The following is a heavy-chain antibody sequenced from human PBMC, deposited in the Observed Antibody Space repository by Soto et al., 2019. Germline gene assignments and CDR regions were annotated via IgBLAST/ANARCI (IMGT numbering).Heavy chain of an antibody. V-gene: IGHV1-2*02. Sequence: QVPLVQSGAEVKKPGASVKVSCKASGYTFTGYYMHWVRQAPGQGLEWMGWINPNSGGTNYAQKFQGRVTITADKSTSTAYMELSSLRSEDTAVYYCASPSGLYDFWSGYYRYWGQGTLVTVSS. CDR1: GYTFTGYY. CDR3: ASPSGLYDFWSGYYRY. J-gene: IGHJ4*02. D-gene: IGHD3-3*01. CDR2: INPNSGGT.